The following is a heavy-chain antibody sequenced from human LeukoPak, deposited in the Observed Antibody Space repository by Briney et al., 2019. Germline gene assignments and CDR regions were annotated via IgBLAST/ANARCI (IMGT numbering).Heavy chain of an antibody. CDR3: ARDSYYYDSSGLDY. CDR1: GFTFSSYW. D-gene: IGHD3-22*01. CDR2: IKQDGSEK. J-gene: IGHJ4*02. Sequence: GGSLRLSCKASGFTFSSYWMSWVRQAPGKGLEWVANIKQDGSEKYYVDSVKGRFTISRDNAKNSLYLQMNSLRAEDTAVYYCARDSYYYDSSGLDYWGQGTLVTVSS. V-gene: IGHV3-7*01.